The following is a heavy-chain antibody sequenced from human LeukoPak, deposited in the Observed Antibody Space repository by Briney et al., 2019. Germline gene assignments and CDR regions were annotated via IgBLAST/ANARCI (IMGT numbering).Heavy chain of an antibody. Sequence: GGSLRLSCAASGFTFSSYAMHWVRQAPGKGLEWVAVISYDGSNKYYADSVKGRFTISRDNSKNTLYLQMNSLRAEDTAVYYCARDHTTYYYDSSGYYPDYWGQGTLVTVSS. J-gene: IGHJ4*02. D-gene: IGHD3-22*01. V-gene: IGHV3-30-3*01. CDR2: ISYDGSNK. CDR3: ARDHTTYYYDSSGYYPDY. CDR1: GFTFSSYA.